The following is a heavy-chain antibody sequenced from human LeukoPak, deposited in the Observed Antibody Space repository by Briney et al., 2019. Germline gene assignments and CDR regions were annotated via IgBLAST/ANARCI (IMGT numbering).Heavy chain of an antibody. CDR3: ARGLSASYSSGQGTDAFDI. CDR2: INPNSGGT. Sequence: ASVKVSCKASGYTFTGYYMHWVRQAPGQGLEWMGWINPNSGGTNYAQKFQGRVTMTRNTSISTAYMELSSLRSEDTAVYYCARGLSASYSSGQGTDAFDIWGQGTMVTVSS. CDR1: GYTFTGYY. D-gene: IGHD6-19*01. J-gene: IGHJ3*02. V-gene: IGHV1-2*02.